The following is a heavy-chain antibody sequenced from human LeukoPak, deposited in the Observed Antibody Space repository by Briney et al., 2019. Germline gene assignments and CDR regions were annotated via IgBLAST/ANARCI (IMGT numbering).Heavy chain of an antibody. J-gene: IGHJ5*02. D-gene: IGHD3-10*01. CDR1: GFSLSTSGVG. CDR2: IYWDDEK. Sequence: SGPTLVNPTQTLTLTCTFSGFSLSTSGVGVGWICQPPGKALQWLALIYWDDEKYYSPSLKSRLSISRDTSRNQVVLTMTNMDPLDTGTYFCAHSYYFGSRSYYNVWFAPWGLGTLVSVSS. CDR3: AHSYYFGSRSYYNVWFAP. V-gene: IGHV2-5*02.